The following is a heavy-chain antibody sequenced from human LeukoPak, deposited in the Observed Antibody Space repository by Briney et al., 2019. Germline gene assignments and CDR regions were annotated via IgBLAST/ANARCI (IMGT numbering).Heavy chain of an antibody. CDR2: MNPNSGNT. D-gene: IGHD3-22*01. J-gene: IGHJ3*02. V-gene: IGHV1-8*02. CDR3: ARGGVGYYDSSGIDAFDI. CDR1: GGTFSSYA. Sequence: ASVKVSCKASGGTFSSYAINWVRQATGQGLEWMGWMNPNSGNTGYAQKFQGRVTMTRNTSISTAYMELSSLRSEDTAVYYCARGGVGYYDSSGIDAFDIWGQGTMVTVSS.